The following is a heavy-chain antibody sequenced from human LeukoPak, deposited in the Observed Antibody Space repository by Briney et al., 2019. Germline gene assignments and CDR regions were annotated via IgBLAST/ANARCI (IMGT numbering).Heavy chain of an antibody. V-gene: IGHV1-46*01. Sequence: GASVKVSCKASGYTFTSYYMRWVRQAPGQGLEWMGIINPSGGSTSYAQKFQGRVTMTRDTSTSTVYMELSSLRSEDTAVYYCARDSQGEYSYGYLGGRYDYWGQRTLVTVSS. D-gene: IGHD5-18*01. CDR1: GYTFTSYY. CDR2: INPSGGST. CDR3: ARDSQGEYSYGYLGGRYDY. J-gene: IGHJ4*02.